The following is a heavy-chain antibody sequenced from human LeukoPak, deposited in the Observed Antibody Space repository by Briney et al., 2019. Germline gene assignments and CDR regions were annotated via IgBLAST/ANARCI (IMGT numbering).Heavy chain of an antibody. CDR3: ARDRVGASYYFDY. D-gene: IGHD1-26*01. J-gene: IGHJ4*02. V-gene: IGHV3-7*01. CDR2: IKQDGSEK. Sequence: GGSLRLSCAASGFTFSSYWTSWVRQAPGKGLEWVANIKQDGSEKYYVDSVKGRFTISRDNAKNSLYLQMNSLRAEDTAVYYCARDRVGASYYFDYWGQGTLVTVSS. CDR1: GFTFSSYW.